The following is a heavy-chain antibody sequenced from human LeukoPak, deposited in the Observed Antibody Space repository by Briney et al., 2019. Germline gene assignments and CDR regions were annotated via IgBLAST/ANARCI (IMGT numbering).Heavy chain of an antibody. Sequence: GASVKVSCKASGGSFSTYAISWMRQAPGQGFEWMGGIIPMLGTTNYAERLQGRVTIIAEESTSTVYMELSSLKSDDTAVYYCARDGHRMYYYGSSDYRFDYWGQGTLVTVSS. D-gene: IGHD3-22*01. CDR2: IIPMLGTT. CDR1: GGSFSTYA. V-gene: IGHV1-69*01. J-gene: IGHJ4*02. CDR3: ARDGHRMYYYGSSDYRFDY.